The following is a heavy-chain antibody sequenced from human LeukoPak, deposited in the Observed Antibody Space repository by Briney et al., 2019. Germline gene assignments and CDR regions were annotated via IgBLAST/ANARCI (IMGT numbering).Heavy chain of an antibody. D-gene: IGHD3-10*01. J-gene: IGHJ6*04. CDR2: INHSGST. CDR1: GGSFSGYY. Sequence: PSETLSLTCAVYGGSFSGYYWSWIRQPPGKGLEWIGEINHSGSTNYNPSLKSRVTISVDTSKNQFSLKLSSVTAADTAVYYCARAPRYYYGSGSYYSPAINYYYYGMDVWGKGTTVTVSS. CDR3: ARAPRYYYGSGSYYSPAINYYYYGMDV. V-gene: IGHV4-34*01.